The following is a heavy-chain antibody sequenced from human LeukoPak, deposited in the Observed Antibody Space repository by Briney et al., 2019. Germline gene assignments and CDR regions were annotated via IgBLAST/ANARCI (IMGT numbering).Heavy chain of an antibody. D-gene: IGHD1-14*01. CDR3: AREFEPGYFDY. Sequence: GGSLRLSCAASGFTFDHHAMTWVRQAPGKGLEWVSSISSSGLYIYFADSLKGRFTISRDNAKNSLYLQVNSLRAEDTAVYYCAREFEPGYFDYWGQGTLVTVSS. J-gene: IGHJ4*02. CDR1: GFTFDHHA. CDR2: ISSSGLYI. V-gene: IGHV3-21*01.